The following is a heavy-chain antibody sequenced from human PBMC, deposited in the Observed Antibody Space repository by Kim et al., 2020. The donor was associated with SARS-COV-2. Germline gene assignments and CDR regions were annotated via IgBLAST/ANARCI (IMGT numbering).Heavy chain of an antibody. CDR3: ARQKGEIVVVPTAMGWVDP. J-gene: IGHJ5*02. Sequence: GESLKISCKGSGYSYTRYWISWVRQMPGKGLEWMGRIDPSDSYTNYSPSFQGHVTISADKSISTVYLQWRSLKASDTAMYYCARQKGEIVVVPTAMGWVDPWGQGTLVTVSS. V-gene: IGHV5-10-1*01. CDR2: IDPSDSYT. D-gene: IGHD2-2*01. CDR1: GYSYTRYW.